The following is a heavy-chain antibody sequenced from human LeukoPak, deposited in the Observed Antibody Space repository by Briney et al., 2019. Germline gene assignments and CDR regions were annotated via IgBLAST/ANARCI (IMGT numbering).Heavy chain of an antibody. CDR2: ISAYNGNT. J-gene: IGHJ4*02. CDR1: GYTFTSCG. CDR3: ARGGAVTTEGGYFDY. D-gene: IGHD4-17*01. Sequence: ASVKVSCKASGYTFTSCGISWVRQAPGQGLEWMGWISAYNGNTNYAQKLQGRVTMTTDTSTSTAYMELRSLRSDDTAVYYCARGGAVTTEGGYFDYWGQGTLVTVSS. V-gene: IGHV1-18*01.